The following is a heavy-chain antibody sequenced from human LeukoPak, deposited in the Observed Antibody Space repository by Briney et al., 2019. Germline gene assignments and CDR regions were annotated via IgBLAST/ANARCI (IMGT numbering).Heavy chain of an antibody. CDR3: ARQGSGWYFDL. CDR1: GYSISSGYY. J-gene: IGHJ2*01. Sequence: PSETLSLTCAVSGYSISSGYYWGWIRQPPGKGLEWIGSIYHSGSTYYNPSLKSRVTISVDTSKNQFSLKLSSVTAADTAVYYCARQGSGWYFDLWGRGTLVTVSS. CDR2: IYHSGST. V-gene: IGHV4-38-2*01.